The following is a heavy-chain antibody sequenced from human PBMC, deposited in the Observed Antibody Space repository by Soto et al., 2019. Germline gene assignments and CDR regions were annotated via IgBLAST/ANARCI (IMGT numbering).Heavy chain of an antibody. J-gene: IGHJ4*02. CDR3: ARYTSAWYLDY. D-gene: IGHD6-19*01. CDR1: WDSVSSNSAA. Sequence: SETLSLTCAISWDSVSSNSAAWNWIRLSPSRGLEWLGRTYYRSKWYSDYAISVRSRITIDPDTSKNQFSLRLNSVTPDDTAVYYCARYTSAWYLDYWGQGTLVTVSS. CDR2: TYYRSKWYS. V-gene: IGHV6-1*01.